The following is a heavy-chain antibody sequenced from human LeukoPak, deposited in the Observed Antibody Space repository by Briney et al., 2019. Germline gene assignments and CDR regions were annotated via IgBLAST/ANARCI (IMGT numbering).Heavy chain of an antibody. V-gene: IGHV1-69*13. CDR2: IIPIFGTA. CDR1: GYTFTSYG. Sequence: EASVKVSCKASGYTFTSYGISWVRQAPGQGLEWMGGIIPIFGTANYAQKFQGRVTITADESTSTAYMELSSLRSEDTAVYYCASTTTSGSYLGAFDIWGQGTMVTVSS. D-gene: IGHD1-26*01. J-gene: IGHJ3*02. CDR3: ASTTTSGSYLGAFDI.